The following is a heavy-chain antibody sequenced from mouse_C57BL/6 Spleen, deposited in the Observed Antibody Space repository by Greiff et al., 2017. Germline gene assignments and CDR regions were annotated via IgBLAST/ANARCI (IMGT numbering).Heavy chain of an antibody. V-gene: IGHV1-64*01. CDR2: IHPNSGST. Sequence: VQLQQPGAELVKPGASVKLSCKASGYTFTSYWMHWVKQRPGQGLEWIGMIHPNSGSTNYNEKFKSKATLTVDKSSSTAYMQLSSLTSEDSAVYYCARGGVYYDYGFDYWGQGTTLTVSS. CDR3: ARGGVYYDYGFDY. J-gene: IGHJ2*01. D-gene: IGHD2-4*01. CDR1: GYTFTSYW.